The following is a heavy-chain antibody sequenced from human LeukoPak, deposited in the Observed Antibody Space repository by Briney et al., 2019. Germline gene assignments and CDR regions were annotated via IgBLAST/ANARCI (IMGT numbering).Heavy chain of an antibody. CDR1: GFTFSSYA. Sequence: GRSLRLSCAASGFTFSSYAMHWVRQAPGKGLEWVAVISYDGSNKYYADSVKGRFTISRDNSKNTLYLQMNSLRAEDTAVYYCARGAQLTYCSSTSCYPDYYYMDVWGKGTTVTVSS. D-gene: IGHD2-2*01. J-gene: IGHJ6*03. CDR3: ARGAQLTYCSSTSCYPDYYYMDV. CDR2: ISYDGSNK. V-gene: IGHV3-30-3*01.